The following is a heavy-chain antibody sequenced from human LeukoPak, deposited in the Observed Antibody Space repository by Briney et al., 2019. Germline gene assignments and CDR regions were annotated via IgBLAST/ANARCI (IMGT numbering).Heavy chain of an antibody. D-gene: IGHD6-19*01. CDR2: ISGSGGST. CDR1: GFTFSSYA. J-gene: IGHJ4*01. Sequence: GGSLRLSCAASGFTFSSYAMSWVRQAPGKGLEWVSAISGSGGSTYYADSVKGRFTISRDNSKNTLYLQMNSLRAEDTAVYYCARELRYSSGWIVYVDYWGHGTLVTVSS. CDR3: ARELRYSSGWIVYVDY. V-gene: IGHV3-23*01.